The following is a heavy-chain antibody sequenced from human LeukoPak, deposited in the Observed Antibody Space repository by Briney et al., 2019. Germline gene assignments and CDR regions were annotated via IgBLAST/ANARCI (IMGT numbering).Heavy chain of an antibody. D-gene: IGHD6-13*01. CDR3: AREACSIPYYYYGMDV. V-gene: IGHV3-30-3*01. CDR1: GFTFSSYA. CDR2: ISYDGSNK. J-gene: IGHJ6*02. Sequence: PGGSLRLSCAASGFTFSSYAMHWVRQAPGKGLEWVAVISYDGSNKYYADSVKGRFTISRDNSKNTLYLQTNSLRAEDTAVYYCAREACSIPYYYYGMDVWGQGTTVTVSS.